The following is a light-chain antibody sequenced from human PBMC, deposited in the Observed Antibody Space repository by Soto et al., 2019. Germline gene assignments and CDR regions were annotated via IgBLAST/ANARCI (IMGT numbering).Light chain of an antibody. CDR2: AAS. CDR1: QGITSY. V-gene: IGKV1-9*01. J-gene: IGKJ2*01. Sequence: DLQLTQSPSFLSASVGDRVTVTCRASQGITSYLAWYQQKPGQAPKLLIYAASTLQSGVPSRFSGGGSGNDFTLTISSLQPEDFATYYCQQVDSYPYPFGQGTTLEIK. CDR3: QQVDSYPYP.